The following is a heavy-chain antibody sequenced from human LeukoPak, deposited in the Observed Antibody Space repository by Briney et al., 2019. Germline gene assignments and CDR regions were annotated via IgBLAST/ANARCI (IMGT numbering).Heavy chain of an antibody. D-gene: IGHD3-10*01. Sequence: PSQTLCLTSAVSSGAISSGTSSWGWIRQPPGRGLEWVGYVYHSGGTYYNPSLKTPVTISIDRSKNQFSLKMNFVTAADTAVYYCARWYGSGTRGPWFDSWGQGALVTVSS. J-gene: IGHJ5*01. CDR3: ARWYGSGTRGPWFDS. V-gene: IGHV4-30-2*01. CDR2: VYHSGGT. CDR1: SGAISSGTSS.